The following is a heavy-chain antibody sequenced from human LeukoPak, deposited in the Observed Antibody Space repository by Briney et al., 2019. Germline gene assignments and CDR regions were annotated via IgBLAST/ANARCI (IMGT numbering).Heavy chain of an antibody. Sequence: GASVKVSCKASGYTFTSYDTNWVRQATGQGLEWMGWMNPNSGNTGYAQKFQARVTMTRNTSISTAYMELSSLRSEDTAVYYCARGDSSGWYPNLFYWGQGTLVTVSS. V-gene: IGHV1-8*01. CDR3: ARGDSSGWYPNLFY. CDR1: GYTFTSYD. D-gene: IGHD6-19*01. J-gene: IGHJ4*02. CDR2: MNPNSGNT.